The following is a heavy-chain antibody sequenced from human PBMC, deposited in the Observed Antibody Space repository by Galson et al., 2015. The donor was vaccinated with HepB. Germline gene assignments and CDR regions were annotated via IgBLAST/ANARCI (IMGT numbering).Heavy chain of an antibody. D-gene: IGHD6-13*01. CDR3: ARDHIAAAALDY. CDR1: GFTFSSYS. V-gene: IGHV3-21*01. J-gene: IGHJ4*02. CDR2: ISSSSSYI. Sequence: SLRLSCAASGFTFSSYSVNWVRQAPGKGLEWVSSISSSSSYIYYADSVKGRFTISRDNAKNSLYLQMNSLRAEDTAVYYCARDHIAAAALDYWGQGTLVTVSS.